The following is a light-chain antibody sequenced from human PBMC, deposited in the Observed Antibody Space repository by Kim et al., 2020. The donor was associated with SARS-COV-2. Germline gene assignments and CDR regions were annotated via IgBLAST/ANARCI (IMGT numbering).Light chain of an antibody. J-gene: IGLJ1*01. CDR1: SSDVGGYNY. V-gene: IGLV2-14*03. CDR3: SSYTSSSTNYV. Sequence: ITIPCTGTSSDVGGYNYVSWYQQHPGKAPKLMIYDVSNRPSGVSNRFSGSKSGNTASLTISGLQAEDEADYYCSSYTSSSTNYVFGTGTKVTVL. CDR2: DVS.